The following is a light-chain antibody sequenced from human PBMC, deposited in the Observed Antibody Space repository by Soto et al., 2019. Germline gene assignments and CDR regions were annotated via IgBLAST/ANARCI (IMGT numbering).Light chain of an antibody. CDR3: QQRSNWPPIT. CDR2: DAS. V-gene: IGKV3-11*01. CDR1: QSVSSNY. J-gene: IGKJ5*01. Sequence: EVVLTQSPGTLSLSPGERATLSCRASQSVSSNYLAWYQQRPGQAPRLLIHDASHRAAGIPARFSGSGFGTDFTLTISSLEPEDAAVYYCQQRSNWPPITLGQGTRLEIK.